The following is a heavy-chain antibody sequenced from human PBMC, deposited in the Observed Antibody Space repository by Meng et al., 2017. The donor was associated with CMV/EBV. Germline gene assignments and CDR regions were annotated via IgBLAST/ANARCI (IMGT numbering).Heavy chain of an antibody. Sequence: SYALRWVRQAPGQGLEWMGGIIPIFGTANYAQKFQGRVTITADESTSTAYMELSSLRSEDTAVYYCARDRGIVVVPAAGHLYGMDVWGQGTTVTASS. V-gene: IGHV1-69*01. J-gene: IGHJ6*02. CDR1: SYA. D-gene: IGHD2-2*01. CDR3: ARDRGIVVVPAAGHLYGMDV. CDR2: IIPIFGTA.